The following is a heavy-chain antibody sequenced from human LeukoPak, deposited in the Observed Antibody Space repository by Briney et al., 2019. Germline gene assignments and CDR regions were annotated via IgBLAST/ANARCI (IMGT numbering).Heavy chain of an antibody. CDR3: AKDHQWWELPHYFDY. D-gene: IGHD1-26*01. CDR2: ISAYNGNT. V-gene: IGHV1-18*01. J-gene: IGHJ4*02. Sequence: ASVKVSCKASGYTFTSYGISWVRQAPGQGLEWMGWISAYNGNTNYAQKLQGRVTMTTDTSTSTAYMELRSLRSDDTAVYYCAKDHQWWELPHYFDYWGQGTLVTVSS. CDR1: GYTFTSYG.